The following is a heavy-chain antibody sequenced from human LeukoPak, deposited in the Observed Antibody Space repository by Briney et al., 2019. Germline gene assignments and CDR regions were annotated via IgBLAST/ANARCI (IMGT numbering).Heavy chain of an antibody. V-gene: IGHV1-18*01. J-gene: IGHJ4*02. CDR2: ISTYNGNT. D-gene: IGHD1-26*01. Sequence: GASVKVSCKASGYTFTNYGISWVRQAPGQGLEWMGWISTYNGNTNNTQKFQGRVTMTEDTSTDTAYMELSSLRSEDTAVYYCATKNIVGATFYFDYWGQGTLVTVSS. CDR3: ATKNIVGATFYFDY. CDR1: GYTFTNYG.